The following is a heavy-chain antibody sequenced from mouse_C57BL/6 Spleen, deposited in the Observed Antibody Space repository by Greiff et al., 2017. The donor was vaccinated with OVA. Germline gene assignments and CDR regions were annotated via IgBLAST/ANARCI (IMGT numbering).Heavy chain of an antibody. V-gene: IGHV5-17*01. Sequence: EVMLVESGGGLVKPGGSLKLSCAASGFTFSDYGMHWVRQAPEKGLEWVAYISSGSSTIYYADTVKGRFTISRDNAKNTLFLQMTSLRSEDTAMYYCAKNLRFGYFDVWGTGTTVTVSS. D-gene: IGHD1-1*01. CDR3: AKNLRFGYFDV. J-gene: IGHJ1*03. CDR2: ISSGSSTI. CDR1: GFTFSDYG.